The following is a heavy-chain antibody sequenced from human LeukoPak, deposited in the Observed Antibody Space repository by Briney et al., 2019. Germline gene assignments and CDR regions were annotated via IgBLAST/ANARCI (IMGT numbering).Heavy chain of an antibody. CDR1: GYTSTSYD. CDR3: ARGHSSSWTYYYYYYMDV. V-gene: IGHV1-8*01. Sequence: GASVKVSCKASGYTSTSYDINWVRQATGQGLEWMGWMNPNSGNTGYAQKFQGRVTMTRNTSISTAYMELSSLRSEDTAVYYCARGHSSSWTYYYYYYMDVWGKGTTVTVSS. J-gene: IGHJ6*03. CDR2: MNPNSGNT. D-gene: IGHD6-13*01.